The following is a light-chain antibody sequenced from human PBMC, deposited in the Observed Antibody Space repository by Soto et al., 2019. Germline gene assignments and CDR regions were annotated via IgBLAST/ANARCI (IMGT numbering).Light chain of an antibody. CDR3: QQYAYWWA. CDR1: QNIENH. Sequence: EIVMTQPPATLSVSPGERGTLSXRASQNIENHLAWXXQKPGXXPXXLIHGASTRATGIPTRFSGSGSGTEFTLTISSLQSEDFAVYDCQQYAYWWAFGQGTKVDIK. J-gene: IGKJ1*01. CDR2: GAS. V-gene: IGKV3-15*01.